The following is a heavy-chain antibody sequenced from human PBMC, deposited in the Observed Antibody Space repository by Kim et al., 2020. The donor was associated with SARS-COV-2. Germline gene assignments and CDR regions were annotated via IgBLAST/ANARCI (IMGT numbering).Heavy chain of an antibody. CDR3: AKDMAGIAARYYYYYGM. J-gene: IGHJ6*01. V-gene: IGHV3-9*01. CDR1: GFTFDDYA. D-gene: IGHD6-6*01. Sequence: GGSLRLSCAASGFTFDDYAMHWVRQAPGKGLEWVSGISWNSGSIGYADSVKGRLTISRDNAKNSLYLQMNSLRAADTALYYCAKDMAGIAARYYYYYGM. CDR2: ISWNSGSI.